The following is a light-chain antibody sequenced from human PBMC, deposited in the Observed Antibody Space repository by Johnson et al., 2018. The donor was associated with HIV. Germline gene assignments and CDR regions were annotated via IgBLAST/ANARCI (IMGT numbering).Light chain of an antibody. Sequence: QSVLTQPPSVSAAPGQKVTISCSGSSPNIGNNYVSWYQELPGTALKLLNYENNKRPSGIPDRFYGSKSGTSATLGITGLQTGDEADYYCGTWDSSLSAYVCGTGVKVCAL. V-gene: IGLV1-51*02. CDR3: GTWDSSLSAYV. CDR1: SPNIGNNY. CDR2: ENN. J-gene: IGLJ1*01.